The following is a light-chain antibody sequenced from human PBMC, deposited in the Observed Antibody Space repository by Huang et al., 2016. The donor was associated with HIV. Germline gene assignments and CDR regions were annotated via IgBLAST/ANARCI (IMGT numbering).Light chain of an antibody. CDR2: AAS. V-gene: IGKV1-12*01. CDR3: QQANSFPYT. Sequence: DIQMTQSPSSVSASVGDRVTITCRASQDINSWLAWYQQKPGKAPKLRIYAASTLQSGFPSRFSGSVSGTDFTLTISSVQPEDCATYYCQQANSFPYTFGQGTKLEIK. CDR1: QDINSW. J-gene: IGKJ2*01.